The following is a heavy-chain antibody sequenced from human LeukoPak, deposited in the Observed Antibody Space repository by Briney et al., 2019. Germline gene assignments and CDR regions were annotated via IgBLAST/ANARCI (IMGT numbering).Heavy chain of an antibody. J-gene: IGHJ3*02. D-gene: IGHD3-22*01. CDR3: VRPRYYYDGSSYTEI. V-gene: IGHV4-34*01. CDR2: INSGGSI. Sequence: SETLSLTCTVSGGSISSYYWTWIRQPPGKGLEWIGEINSGGSINYNPSLKSRVTISVDTSEKQFSLKLSSVTAADTAVYYCVRPRYYYDGSSYTEIWGQGTMVTVSS. CDR1: GGSISSYY.